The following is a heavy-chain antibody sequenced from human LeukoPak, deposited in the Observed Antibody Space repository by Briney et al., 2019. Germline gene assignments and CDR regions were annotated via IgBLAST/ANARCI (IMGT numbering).Heavy chain of an antibody. Sequence: GGSLRLSCAASGFTFSSYNMNWVRQAPGKGLEWVSSISSSSSYIYYTDSVKGRFTISRDNAKNSLYLQMNSLRAEDTAMYYCARDAGAGWELLGRNDYWGQGTLVTVSS. CDR1: GFTFSSYN. V-gene: IGHV3-21*01. D-gene: IGHD1-26*01. J-gene: IGHJ4*02. CDR3: ARDAGAGWELLGRNDY. CDR2: ISSSSSYI.